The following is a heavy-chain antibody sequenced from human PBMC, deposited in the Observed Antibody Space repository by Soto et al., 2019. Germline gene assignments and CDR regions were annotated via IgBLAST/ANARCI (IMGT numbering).Heavy chain of an antibody. D-gene: IGHD6-13*01. CDR1: GFTFSSYW. Sequence: EVQLVESGGGLVQPGGSLRLSCAASGFTFSSYWMSWVRQAPGKGLEWVANIKQDGSEKYYVDSVKGRLTISRDNAKNSLYLQMNSLRAEDTAVYYCARDWVIAAAGTFYLRDAFDIWGQGTMVTVSS. J-gene: IGHJ3*02. CDR2: IKQDGSEK. V-gene: IGHV3-7*01. CDR3: ARDWVIAAAGTFYLRDAFDI.